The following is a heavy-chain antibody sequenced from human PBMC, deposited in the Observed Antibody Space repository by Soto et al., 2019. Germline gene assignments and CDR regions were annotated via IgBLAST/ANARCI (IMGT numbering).Heavy chain of an antibody. Sequence: PGGSLRLSCAASGFTFSSYAMHWVRQAPGKGLEWVAVISYDGSNKYYADSVKGRFTISRDNSKNTLYLQMNSLRAEDTAVYYCARARDYDILTGYYTPPYYFDYWGQGTLVTVSS. V-gene: IGHV3-30-3*01. CDR1: GFTFSSYA. CDR2: ISYDGSNK. J-gene: IGHJ4*02. D-gene: IGHD3-9*01. CDR3: ARARDYDILTGYYTPPYYFDY.